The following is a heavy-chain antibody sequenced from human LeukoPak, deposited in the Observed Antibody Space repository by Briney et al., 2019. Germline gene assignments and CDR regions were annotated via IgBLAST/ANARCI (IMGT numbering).Heavy chain of an antibody. CDR3: ARGPLSSRSDY. D-gene: IGHD6-13*01. CDR1: GYSFTSYW. V-gene: IGHV5-51*01. J-gene: IGHJ4*02. Sequence: GESLKISCKGSGYSFTSYWIGWVRPMPGRGLEWMGIIYPGDSDTRYSPSFQGQVTISADRSISTAYLQWSSLKASDTAMYYCARGPLSSRSDYWGQGTLVTVSS. CDR2: IYPGDSDT.